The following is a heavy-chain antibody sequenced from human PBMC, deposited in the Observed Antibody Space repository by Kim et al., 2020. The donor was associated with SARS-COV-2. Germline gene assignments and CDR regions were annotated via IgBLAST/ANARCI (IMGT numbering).Heavy chain of an antibody. J-gene: IGHJ4*02. CDR3: SRGKGSKRYYFDS. CDR1: GGSLGGYY. CDR2: ISHSGFT. V-gene: IGHV4-34*01. D-gene: IGHD1-1*01. Sequence: SETLSLTCAVYGGSLGGYYWIWIRQTPGKGLEWIGEISHSGFTNYSPSLQSRVTISLDTSKNQFSLKMHSVTTADTAVYYCSRGKGSKRYYFDSWSQGTLVTVSS.